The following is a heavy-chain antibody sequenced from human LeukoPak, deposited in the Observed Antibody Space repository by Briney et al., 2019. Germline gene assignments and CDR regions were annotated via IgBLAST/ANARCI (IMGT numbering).Heavy chain of an antibody. CDR1: GSISSNHY. CDR2: IYSVGST. V-gene: IGHV3-53*01. D-gene: IGHD4-17*01. J-gene: IGHJ4*02. CDR3: TTDFRYGAS. Sequence: PGGSLRLSCAASGSISSNHYMTWVRQAPGKGLEWVSVIYSVGSTYYADSVKGRFTISRDISKSTLYLQMNSLRAEDTAVYFCTTDFRYGASWGQGTLVTVAS.